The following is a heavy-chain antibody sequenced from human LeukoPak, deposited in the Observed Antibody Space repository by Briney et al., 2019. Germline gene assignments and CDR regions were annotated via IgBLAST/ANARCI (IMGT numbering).Heavy chain of an antibody. CDR3: ARWASISRQPGGFFDH. Sequence: SETLSLTCTVSGVSISSSSYYWGWIRQPPGKGLEWIGSIYYSGSTYYNPSLKSRVTISVDTSKNQFSLNLNSVTAADTAVYYCARWASISRQPGGFFDHWGQGTLVTVSS. V-gene: IGHV4-39*01. CDR2: IYYSGST. D-gene: IGHD3-16*01. J-gene: IGHJ4*02. CDR1: GVSISSSSYY.